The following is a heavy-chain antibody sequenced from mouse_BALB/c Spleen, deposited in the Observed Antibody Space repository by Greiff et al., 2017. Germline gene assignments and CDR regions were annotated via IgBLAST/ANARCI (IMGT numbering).Heavy chain of an antibody. V-gene: IGHV1S135*01. CDR2: IDPYYGGT. Sequence: EVQLQQSGPELEKPGASVKISCKASGYSFTGYNMNWVKQSNGKSLEWIGNIDPYYGGTSYNQKFKGKATLTVDKSSSTAYMELARLTSEDSAIYYCARDRDYGIMDYWGQGTSVTVSS. CDR3: ARDRDYGIMDY. D-gene: IGHD1-1*01. J-gene: IGHJ4*01. CDR1: GYSFTGYN.